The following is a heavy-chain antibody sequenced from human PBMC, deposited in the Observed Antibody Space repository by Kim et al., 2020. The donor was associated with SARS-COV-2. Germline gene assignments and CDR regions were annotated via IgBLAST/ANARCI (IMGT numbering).Heavy chain of an antibody. Sequence: GESLKISCKGSGYSFTSYWIGWVRQMPGKGLEWMGIIYPGDSNTRYSPSFQGQVTISADKSISTAYLQWSSLKASDTAMYYCARHGPKLLSRYYYMDVWGKGTTVTVSS. CDR2: IYPGDSNT. D-gene: IGHD2-2*01. CDR3: ARHGPKLLSRYYYMDV. V-gene: IGHV5-51*01. CDR1: GYSFTSYW. J-gene: IGHJ6*03.